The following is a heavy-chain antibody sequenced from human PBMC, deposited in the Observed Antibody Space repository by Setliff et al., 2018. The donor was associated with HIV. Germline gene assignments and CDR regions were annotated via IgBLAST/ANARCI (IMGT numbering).Heavy chain of an antibody. CDR2: IYSDGRT. V-gene: IGHV3-53*01. CDR3: ARKGYYSDSSGYYPLPFDS. D-gene: IGHD3-22*01. CDR1: GFSVSTYW. Sequence: GSLRLSCAASGFSVSTYWMNWVRQAPGKGLEWVSFIYSDGRTYYAESVKGRFTISRDNAKNSLYLQMNSLRAEDTAVYYCARKGYYSDSSGYYPLPFDSWGQGTLVTVSS. J-gene: IGHJ4*02.